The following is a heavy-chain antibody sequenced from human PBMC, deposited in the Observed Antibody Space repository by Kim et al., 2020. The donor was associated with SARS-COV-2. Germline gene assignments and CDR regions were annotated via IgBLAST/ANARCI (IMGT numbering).Heavy chain of an antibody. CDR3: AREIGYWLDY. V-gene: IGHV3-11*04. D-gene: IGHD6-13*01. J-gene: IGHJ4*02. CDR2: IPT. Sequence: IPTYYASSATGRSPNSRDNAKNSLYLQMNSLRADDTAVYYCAREIGYWLDYWGQGTLVTVSS.